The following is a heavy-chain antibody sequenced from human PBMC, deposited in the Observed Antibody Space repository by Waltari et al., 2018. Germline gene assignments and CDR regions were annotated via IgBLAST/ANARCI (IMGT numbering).Heavy chain of an antibody. CDR1: GLTVSRDW. Sequence: EVELVESGGGLVQPGGSLRLSCVPCGLTVSRDWVSWVRQATGKGLEWVAKINQDGSKKNYVDSVKGRFTISRDNAMNSLDLQMDSLRAEDTALYYCARDLSPDCGAGCYLDAFDVWGQGTMVTVSS. CDR2: INQDGSKK. J-gene: IGHJ3*01. D-gene: IGHD2-15*01. CDR3: ARDLSPDCGAGCYLDAFDV. V-gene: IGHV3-7*01.